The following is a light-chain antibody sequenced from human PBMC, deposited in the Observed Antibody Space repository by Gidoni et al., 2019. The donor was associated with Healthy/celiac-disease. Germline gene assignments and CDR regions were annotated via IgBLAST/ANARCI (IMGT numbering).Light chain of an antibody. Sequence: EIVLTQSPGTLSLSQGERATLSCSASQSVSSSYLAWYQQKPGKAPRLLIYGASSRATGIPDRFSGSGSGTDFTLTISRLEPEDFAVYYCQQYGSSPWTFGQGPKVEIK. V-gene: IGKV3-20*01. CDR3: QQYGSSPWT. J-gene: IGKJ1*01. CDR2: GAS. CDR1: QSVSSSY.